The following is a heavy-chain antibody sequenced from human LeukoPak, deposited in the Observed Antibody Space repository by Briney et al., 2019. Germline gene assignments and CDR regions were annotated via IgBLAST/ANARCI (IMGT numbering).Heavy chain of an antibody. CDR1: GFTFSSYW. CDR3: ARSNQADDY. CDR2: INPGGSSI. V-gene: IGHV3-74*01. D-gene: IGHD1-14*01. J-gene: IGHJ4*02. Sequence: GGSLRLSCAASGFTFSSYWMHWVRQVPGKGLVWVARINPGGSSITYADSVKGRFTISRDNAKNTLYLQMDSLRAGDTGVCYCARSNQADDYWGQGTLVTVSS.